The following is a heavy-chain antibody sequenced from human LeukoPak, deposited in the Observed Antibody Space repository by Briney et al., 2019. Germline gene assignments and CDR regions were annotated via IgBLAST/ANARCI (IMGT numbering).Heavy chain of an antibody. CDR3: ARTEQWPNEVDY. J-gene: IGHJ4*02. Sequence: ASVKVSCKASGYTFTGYYMHWVRQAPGQGLEWMGWINPNSGGTNYAQKFQGRVTMTRDTSTSTAYMELRSLRSDDTAVYYCARTEQWPNEVDYWGQGTLVTVSS. D-gene: IGHD6-19*01. CDR2: INPNSGGT. CDR1: GYTFTGYY. V-gene: IGHV1-2*02.